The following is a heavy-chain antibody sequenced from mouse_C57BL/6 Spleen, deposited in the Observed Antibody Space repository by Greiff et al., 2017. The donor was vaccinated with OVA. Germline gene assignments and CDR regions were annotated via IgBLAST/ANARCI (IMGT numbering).Heavy chain of an antibody. Sequence: EVQGVESGGGLVKPGGSLKLSCAASGFTFSDYGMHWVRQAPEKGLEWVAYISSGSSTIYYADTVKGRFTISRDNAKNTLFLQMTSLRSEYTAMYYCARRMITTSYYYAMDYWGQGTSVTVSS. D-gene: IGHD2-4*01. V-gene: IGHV5-17*01. J-gene: IGHJ4*01. CDR2: ISSGSSTI. CDR1: GFTFSDYG. CDR3: ARRMITTSYYYAMDY.